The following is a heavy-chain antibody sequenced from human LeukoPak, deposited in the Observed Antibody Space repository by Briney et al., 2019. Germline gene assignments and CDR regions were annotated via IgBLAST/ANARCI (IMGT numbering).Heavy chain of an antibody. Sequence: ASVKVSCKVSGYNFNNFGFNWVRQAPGQGLEWVGWISGYNGNTKYAQKLQGRVTVTTDTSASTAYLDLRGLKSDDTAVYYCARSMGYFYYYAMDVWGQGTTVTVSS. CDR3: ARSMGYFYYYAMDV. D-gene: IGHD6-6*01. CDR1: GYNFNNFG. CDR2: ISGYNGNT. J-gene: IGHJ6*02. V-gene: IGHV1-18*01.